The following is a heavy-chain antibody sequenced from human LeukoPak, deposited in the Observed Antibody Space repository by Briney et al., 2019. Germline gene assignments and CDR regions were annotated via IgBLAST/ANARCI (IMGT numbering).Heavy chain of an antibody. CDR1: GGSFSGYY. D-gene: IGHD6-13*01. CDR3: ARGQRRYSSSWYSNYFDY. CDR2: INHSGST. J-gene: IGHJ4*02. V-gene: IGHV4-34*01. Sequence: SETLSLTCAVYGGSFSGYYWSWIRQPPGKGLEWIGEINHSGSTNYNPSLKSRVTISVDTSKNQFSLKLSSVTAADTAVYYCARGQRRYSSSWYSNYFDYWGQGTLVTVSP.